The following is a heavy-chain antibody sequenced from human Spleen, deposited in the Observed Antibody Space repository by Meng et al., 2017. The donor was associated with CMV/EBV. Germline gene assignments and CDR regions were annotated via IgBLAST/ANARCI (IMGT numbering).Heavy chain of an antibody. D-gene: IGHD2-15*01. CDR2: ISSDRSSI. J-gene: IGHJ4*02. Sequence: GGSLRLSCEVSGFTLSGYSMNWVRQAPGKGLEWVSSISSDRSSIYYADSVKGRFTMSRDNAKNSLYLQMNSLRAEDTAVYYCASSEYCSTSRCYMYYFDFWGQGTQVTVS. CDR1: GFTLSGYS. V-gene: IGHV3-21*01. CDR3: ASSEYCSTSRCYMYYFDF.